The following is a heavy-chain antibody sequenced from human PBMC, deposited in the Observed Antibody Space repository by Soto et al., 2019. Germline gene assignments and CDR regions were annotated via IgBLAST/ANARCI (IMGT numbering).Heavy chain of an antibody. D-gene: IGHD6-19*01. CDR3: ARERIAVAGSPYMDV. CDR2: INAGNGNT. Sequence: ASVKVSCKASGYTFTSYAMHWVRQAPGQRLEWMGWINAGNGNTKYSQKFQGRVTITRDTSASTAYMELSSLRSEYTAVYYCARERIAVAGSPYMDVWGQGTTVTVSS. CDR1: GYTFTSYA. V-gene: IGHV1-3*01. J-gene: IGHJ6*02.